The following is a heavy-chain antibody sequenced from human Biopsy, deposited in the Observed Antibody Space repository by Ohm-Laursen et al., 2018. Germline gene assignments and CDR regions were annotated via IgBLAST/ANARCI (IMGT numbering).Heavy chain of an antibody. V-gene: IGHV3-53*01. CDR2: LHDRGVT. CDR3: QGGHLPPGQFYGVDA. D-gene: IGHD3-16*01. CDR1: GFDFSDYS. Sequence: GSLRLSCAASGFDFSDYSMSWVRQAPGKGLEWVSSLHDRGVTYYAGSVKGRFTISGDNSKNTLYLQMNGLRAEDTAVYFCQGGHLPPGQFYGVDAWGQGTTVTVSS. J-gene: IGHJ6*02.